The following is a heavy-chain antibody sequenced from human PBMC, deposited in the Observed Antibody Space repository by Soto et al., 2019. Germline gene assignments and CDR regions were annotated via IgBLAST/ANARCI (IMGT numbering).Heavy chain of an antibody. J-gene: IGHJ4*02. CDR1: GYSFAGYW. CDR3: VRQIYDSDTGPNFQYYFDS. CDR2: IDPSDSQT. Sequence: GESLNISCKGSGYSFAGYWITWVRQKPGKGLEWMGRIDPSDSQTYYSPSFRGHVTISATKSITTVFLQWSSLRASDTAMYYCVRQIYDSDTGPNFQYYFDSWGQGTPVTVSS. D-gene: IGHD3-22*01. V-gene: IGHV5-10-1*01.